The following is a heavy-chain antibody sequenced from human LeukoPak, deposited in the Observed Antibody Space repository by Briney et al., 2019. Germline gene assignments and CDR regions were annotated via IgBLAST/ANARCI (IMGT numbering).Heavy chain of an antibody. CDR2: ISSEGSNK. J-gene: IGHJ4*02. D-gene: IGHD3-10*01. CDR3: AKARGRGTMIRGVIPSLFDY. V-gene: IGHV3-30*18. Sequence: GGSLRLSCAASGFTFSNYGMHWVRQAPGKGLEWVAVISSEGSNKYYADSVKGRVTISRDNSKNTLYLQMSSLRAEDTAVYYCAKARGRGTMIRGVIPSLFDYWGQGTLVTVSS. CDR1: GFTFSNYG.